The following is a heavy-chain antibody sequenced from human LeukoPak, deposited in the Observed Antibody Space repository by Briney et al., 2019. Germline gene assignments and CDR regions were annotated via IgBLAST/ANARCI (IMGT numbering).Heavy chain of an antibody. CDR1: GFTFRSYG. CDR2: ISYDGSKE. D-gene: IGHD6-13*01. V-gene: IGHV3-30*03. Sequence: GGSLRLSCAASGFTFRSYGMHWVRQAPGKGLEWVAVISYDGSKEYYADSVKGRFTTSRDNSQNTFDLQMYSLTPEDTAVYYCARDPAAAINFPEYLQHWGQGALVTVSS. J-gene: IGHJ1*01. CDR3: ARDPAAAINFPEYLQH.